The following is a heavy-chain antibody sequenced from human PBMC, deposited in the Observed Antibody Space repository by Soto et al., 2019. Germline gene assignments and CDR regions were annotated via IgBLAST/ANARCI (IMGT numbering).Heavy chain of an antibody. V-gene: IGHV3-30-3*01. Sequence: QVQLVESGGGVVQPGRSLRLSCAASGFTFSSYAMHWVRQAPGKGLEWVAVISYDGSNKYYADSVKGRFTISRDNSKNTLYLQMNSLRAEDTAVYYCASEVDTACDYWGQGTLVTVSS. CDR2: ISYDGSNK. D-gene: IGHD5-18*01. J-gene: IGHJ4*02. CDR3: ASEVDTACDY. CDR1: GFTFSSYA.